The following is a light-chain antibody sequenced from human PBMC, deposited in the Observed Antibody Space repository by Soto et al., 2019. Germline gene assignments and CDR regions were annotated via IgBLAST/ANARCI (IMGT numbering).Light chain of an antibody. CDR3: QQYDKWPWT. Sequence: EIQMTQSPSTLSVSPGGRATLSCRASQSISDTLDWYQQKPGQAPRLLIYGASRRATGFPARFSGSGSGTDFTLTISSLQSEDFAVYYCQQYDKWPWTFGQGTKVDIK. J-gene: IGKJ1*01. V-gene: IGKV3-15*01. CDR1: QSISDT. CDR2: GAS.